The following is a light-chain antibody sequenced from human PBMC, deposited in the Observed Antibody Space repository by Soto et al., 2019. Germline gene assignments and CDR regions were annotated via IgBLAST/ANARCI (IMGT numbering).Light chain of an antibody. CDR3: SSYAGSNNLYV. J-gene: IGLJ1*01. CDR2: DVS. V-gene: IGLV2-8*01. Sequence: QSVLTQPASVSGSPGQSITISCTGTSSDVGGYNYVSWYQQHPGKAPKLMIYDVSKRPSGVPDRFSGSKSGNTASLTVSGLQAEDEADYYCSSYAGSNNLYVFGTGTKVTVL. CDR1: SSDVGGYNY.